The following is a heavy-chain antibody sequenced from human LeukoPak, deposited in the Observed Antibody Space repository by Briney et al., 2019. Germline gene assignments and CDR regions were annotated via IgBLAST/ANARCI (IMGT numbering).Heavy chain of an antibody. Sequence: SVKVSCKASGGTFSSYAISWVRQAPGQGLEWMGGIIPIFGTANYAQKFRGRVTITADESTSTAYMELSSLRSEGTAVYYCARDQVSRDTAMVPYYYYGMDVWGQGTTVTVSS. J-gene: IGHJ6*02. D-gene: IGHD5-18*01. CDR1: GGTFSSYA. CDR3: ARDQVSRDTAMVPYYYYGMDV. V-gene: IGHV1-69*13. CDR2: IIPIFGTA.